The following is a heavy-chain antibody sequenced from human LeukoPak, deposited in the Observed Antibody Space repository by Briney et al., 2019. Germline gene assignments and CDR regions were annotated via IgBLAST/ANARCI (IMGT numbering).Heavy chain of an antibody. CDR1: GGSISGYY. CDR2: IYYSGTT. Sequence: PSETLSLTCTVSGGSISGYYWSWIRQPPGEGLEWIGYIYYSGTTDYSPSLRSRVTMSVDTSKSQFSLKLSSVTAADTAVYYCARVYGSGYDFRGAFDIWGQGTMVTVSS. J-gene: IGHJ3*02. V-gene: IGHV4-59*01. CDR3: ARVYGSGYDFRGAFDI. D-gene: IGHD5-12*01.